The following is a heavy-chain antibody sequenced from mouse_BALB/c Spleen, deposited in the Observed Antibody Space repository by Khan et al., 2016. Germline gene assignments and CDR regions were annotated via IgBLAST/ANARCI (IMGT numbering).Heavy chain of an antibody. CDR1: DYTFTSYW. CDR3: ARDGNYFDY. CDR2: IAPGSDNT. V-gene: IGHV1S41*01. D-gene: IGHD2-1*01. Sequence: DLVKPGASVKLSCKASDYTFTSYWINWIKQRPGQGLEWIGRIAPGSDNTYYNEMFKGKATLTVDTSSSTAYIQLSSLSSEDSAVYFCARDGNYFDYWGQGTTLTVSS. J-gene: IGHJ2*01.